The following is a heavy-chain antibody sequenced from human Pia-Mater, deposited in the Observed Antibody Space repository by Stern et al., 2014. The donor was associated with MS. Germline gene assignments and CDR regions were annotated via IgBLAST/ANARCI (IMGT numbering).Heavy chain of an antibody. CDR3: ARGGGTHSPTYDY. V-gene: IGHV4-4*02. CDR2: IHYTGHT. D-gene: IGHD3-16*01. Sequence: QLQLQESGPGLVKPSGTLSLTCTVSGGSISGVNWWTWVRQPPGKGLEWIGEIHYTGHTNYTPSLRSRVVMLVDKPKNQFSLGLRSVTAADTAVYYCARGGGTHSPTYDYWGQGTLVSVSS. CDR1: GGSISGVNW. J-gene: IGHJ4*02.